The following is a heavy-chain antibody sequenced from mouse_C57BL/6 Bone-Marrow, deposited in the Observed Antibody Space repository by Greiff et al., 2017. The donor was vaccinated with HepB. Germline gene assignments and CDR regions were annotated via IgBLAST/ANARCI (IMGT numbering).Heavy chain of an antibody. J-gene: IGHJ3*01. CDR3: ARQLRSSFAY. Sequence: EVKLMESGGDLVKPGGSLKLSCASSGFTFSSYGMSWVRQTPDKRLEWVATISSGGSYTYYPDSVKGRFTISRDNAKNTLYLQMSSLKSEDTAMYYCARQLRSSFAYWGQGTLVTVSA. CDR1: GFTFSSYG. D-gene: IGHD1-1*01. CDR2: ISSGGSYT. V-gene: IGHV5-6*01.